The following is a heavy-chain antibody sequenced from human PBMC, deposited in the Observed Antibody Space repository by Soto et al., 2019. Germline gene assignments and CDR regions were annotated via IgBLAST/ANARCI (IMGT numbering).Heavy chain of an antibody. CDR3: ARDVGSYYYYYYGMDV. V-gene: IGHV1-3*01. CDR2: INADNGNT. Sequence: XSVKVTCTASGYSFTSYARHWGRQAPGQRLEWMGWINADNGNTKYSQKFQGRVTITRDTSASTAYMELSSLRSEDTAVYYCARDVGSYYYYYYGMDVWGQGTTVTVSS. CDR1: GYSFTSYA. D-gene: IGHD3-10*01. J-gene: IGHJ6*02.